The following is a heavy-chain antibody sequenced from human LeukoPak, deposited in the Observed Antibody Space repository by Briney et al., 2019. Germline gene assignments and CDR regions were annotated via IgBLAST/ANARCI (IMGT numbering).Heavy chain of an antibody. J-gene: IGHJ6*03. CDR1: GYTFTSYG. Sequence: GASVKVSCKASGYTFTSYGISWVRQAPGQGLEWMGWINPNSGGTNYAQKFQGRVTMTRDTSISTAYMELSRLRSDDTAVYYCARGDEYHYYYYYMDVWGKGTTVTVSS. D-gene: IGHD2-2*02. V-gene: IGHV1-2*02. CDR3: ARGDEYHYYYYYMDV. CDR2: INPNSGGT.